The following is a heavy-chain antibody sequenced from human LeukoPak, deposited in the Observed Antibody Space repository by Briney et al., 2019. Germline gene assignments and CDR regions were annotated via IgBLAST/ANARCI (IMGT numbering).Heavy chain of an antibody. V-gene: IGHV4-4*09. J-gene: IGHJ4*02. CDR3: ARSRSTVVPFDY. D-gene: IGHD2-15*01. Sequence: SDTLSFTCTVSGGSISSYYWNWIRQPPGKGLEWIGCIYSSGTTNYNPSLKSRVTISVDTSKNQFSLNLSSVTAADTAVYYCARSRSTVVPFDYWGQGTLVTVSS. CDR2: IYSSGTT. CDR1: GGSISSYY.